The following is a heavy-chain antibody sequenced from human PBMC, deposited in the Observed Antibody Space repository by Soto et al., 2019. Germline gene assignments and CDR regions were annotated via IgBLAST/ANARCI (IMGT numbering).Heavy chain of an antibody. CDR2: ISGTGGST. V-gene: IGHV3-23*01. J-gene: IGHJ4*02. Sequence: EVQLMESGGGLVQSGGSLRLSCAASGIPLSSYAMSWVRQAPGKGLEWVSAISGTGGSTYYADSVKSRFTISRDNSKNTLYLQMNSLRVDDTAVYYCVKERGELRGYWGQGTLVIVSS. D-gene: IGHD1-7*01. CDR1: GIPLSSYA. CDR3: VKERGELRGY.